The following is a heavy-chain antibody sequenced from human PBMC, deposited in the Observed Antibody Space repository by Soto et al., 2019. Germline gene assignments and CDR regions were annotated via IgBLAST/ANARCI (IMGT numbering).Heavy chain of an antibody. Sequence: PGGSLRLSCAASGFTFSSYWMHWVRQAPGKGLVWVSRINSDGSSTSYADSVKGRFTISRDNAKNTLYLQMNSLRAEDTAVYYCARRPYSSSSINYYYYGMTSGAKGPRSPSP. D-gene: IGHD6-6*01. CDR2: INSDGSST. CDR1: GFTFSSYW. V-gene: IGHV3-74*01. CDR3: ARRPYSSSSINYYYYGMTS. J-gene: IGHJ6*02.